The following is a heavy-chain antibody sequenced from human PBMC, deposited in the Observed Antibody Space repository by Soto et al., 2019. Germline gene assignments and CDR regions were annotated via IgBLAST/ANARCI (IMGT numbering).Heavy chain of an antibody. D-gene: IGHD6-19*01. CDR1: GYTFTGYY. Sequence: QVQLVQSGAEVKKPGASVKVSCKASGYTFTGYYMHWVRQAPGQGLEWMGWINPNSGGTNYAQKFDGWDTMTRDTSISTAYRELSRLRSDDTAVYYCAREYSSGLVFLDYWGQGTLVTVSS. CDR3: AREYSSGLVFLDY. J-gene: IGHJ4*02. V-gene: IGHV1-2*04. CDR2: INPNSGGT.